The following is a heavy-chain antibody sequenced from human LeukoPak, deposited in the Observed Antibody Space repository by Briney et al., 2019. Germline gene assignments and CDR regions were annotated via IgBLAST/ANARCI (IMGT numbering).Heavy chain of an antibody. D-gene: IGHD4-11*01. CDR2: ISGSGSAT. CDR3: YIAALHFDY. Sequence: GGSLRLSCATSGFTFSDFYMSWIRQAPGKGLEWISYISGSGSATNYADSVKGRFTISRDNAGKSLYLQMNSLRADDTAVYYCYIAALHFDYWGQGTLVTVSS. J-gene: IGHJ4*02. V-gene: IGHV3-11*01. CDR1: GFTFSDFY.